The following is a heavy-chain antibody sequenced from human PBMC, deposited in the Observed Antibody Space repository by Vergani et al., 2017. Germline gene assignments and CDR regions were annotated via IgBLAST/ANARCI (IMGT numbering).Heavy chain of an antibody. CDR1: GGSISSSSYY. V-gene: IGHV4-39*01. J-gene: IGHJ4*02. D-gene: IGHD6-13*01. CDR3: ATEDFSSSWYQ. CDR2: IYYSGST. Sequence: QLQLQESGPGLVKPSETLSIICTVSGGSISSSSYYWGWIRQPPGKGLEWIGSIYYSGSTYYNPSLKSRVTISVDTTKDPFSLKLGSVTAADTAVYYCATEDFSSSWYQGGEGTLVTVSS.